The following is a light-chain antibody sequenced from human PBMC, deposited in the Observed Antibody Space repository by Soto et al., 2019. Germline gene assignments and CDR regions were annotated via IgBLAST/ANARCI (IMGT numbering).Light chain of an antibody. CDR1: SSDVGGYNY. Sequence: SALTQPASVSGSPGQSITISCTGTSSDVGGYNYVSWYQHHPGKAPKVIIYEVSNRPSGISNRFSGSKSGSTASLTISGLQAEDEADYYCCSYTTTSALVFGGGTKVTVL. CDR3: CSYTTTSALV. CDR2: EVS. J-gene: IGLJ2*01. V-gene: IGLV2-14*01.